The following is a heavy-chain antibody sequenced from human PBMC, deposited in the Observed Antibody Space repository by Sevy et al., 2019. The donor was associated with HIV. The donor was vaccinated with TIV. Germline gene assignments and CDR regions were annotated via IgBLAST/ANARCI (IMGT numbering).Heavy chain of an antibody. D-gene: IGHD2-15*01. V-gene: IGHV3-30*19. CDR3: ARESVKGYCSGGSCYSEYYYYYGMDV. CDR1: GFTLSNYD. J-gene: IGHJ6*02. Sequence: GGSLRLSCIESGFTLSNYDIHWVHQAPGKGLEWVAVISYDGSNKYYADSVKGRFTISRDNSKNTLYLQMNSLRAEDTAVYYCARESVKGYCSGGSCYSEYYYYYGMDVWGQGTTVTVSS. CDR2: ISYDGSNK.